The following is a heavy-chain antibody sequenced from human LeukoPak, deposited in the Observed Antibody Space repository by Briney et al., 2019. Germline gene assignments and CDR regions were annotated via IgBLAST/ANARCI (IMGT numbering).Heavy chain of an antibody. V-gene: IGHV2-5*02. CDR1: GCSLSTSGVG. CDR3: AHRHTTAFAI. D-gene: IGHD1-1*01. CDR2: IYWGDDK. J-gene: IGHJ3*02. Sequence: SGHALVNRTQTLTLTCTFSGCSLSTSGVGVGWIRQPPGKALEWLELIYWGDDKRYSASLKSRLTITKDKSKNQGVLTITNMDPVDTATYYGAHRHTTAFAIWGRGTMVTVSS.